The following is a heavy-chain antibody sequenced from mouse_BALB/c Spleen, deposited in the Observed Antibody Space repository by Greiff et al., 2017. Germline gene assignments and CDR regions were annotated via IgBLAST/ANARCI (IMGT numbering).Heavy chain of an antibody. CDR3: ARSPRTTATFAY. J-gene: IGHJ3*01. D-gene: IGHD1-2*01. CDR1: GYTFTSYW. CDR2: IYPGDGDT. Sequence: VQLQQSGAELARPGASVKLSCKASGYTFTSYWMQWVKQRPGQGLEWIGAIYPGDGDTRYTQKFKGKATLTADKSSSTAYMQLSSLASEDSAVYYCARSPRTTATFAYWGQGTLVTVSA. V-gene: IGHV1-87*01.